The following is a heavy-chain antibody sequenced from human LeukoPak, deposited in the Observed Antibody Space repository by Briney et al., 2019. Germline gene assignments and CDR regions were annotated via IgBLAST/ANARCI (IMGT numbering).Heavy chain of an antibody. CDR2: INPNSGGT. Sequence: GASVKVSCKASGYTFTSYVIQWVRQAPGQRLEWMGWINPNSGGTNYAQNLQGRVTMTTDTSTSTAYMELRSPRSDDTAVYYCARGIYYDYWGQGTLVTVSS. J-gene: IGHJ4*02. CDR1: GYTFTSYV. CDR3: ARGIYYDY. V-gene: IGHV1-18*01.